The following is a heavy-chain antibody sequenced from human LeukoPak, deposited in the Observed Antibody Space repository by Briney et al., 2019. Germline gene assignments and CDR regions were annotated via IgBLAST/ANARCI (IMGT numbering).Heavy chain of an antibody. CDR1: GFTFSHYS. J-gene: IGHJ3*02. D-gene: IGHD6-19*01. CDR2: ISSSSNTI. V-gene: IGHV3-48*02. CDR3: ARDRHSSGWYVDAFDI. Sequence: GGSLRLSCGASGFTFSHYSMNWFRQAPGKGLEWVSYISSSSNTIYYADSVKGRFTISRDNAKNSLYLQMNSLRDEDTAVYYCARDRHSSGWYVDAFDIWGQGTVVTVSS.